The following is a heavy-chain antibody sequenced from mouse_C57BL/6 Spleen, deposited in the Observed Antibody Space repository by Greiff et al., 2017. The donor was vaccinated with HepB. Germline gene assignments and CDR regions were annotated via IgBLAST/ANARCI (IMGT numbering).Heavy chain of an antibody. CDR2: IDPSDSYT. V-gene: IGHV1-69*01. D-gene: IGHD1-1*02. CDR1: GYTFTSYW. CDR3: AGGKWYFDV. Sequence: QVQLQQPGAELVMPGASVKLSCKASGYTFTSYWMHWVKQRPGQGLEWIGEIDPSDSYTNYNQKFKGKSTLTVDKSSSTAYMQLSSLTSEDSAVYYCAGGKWYFDVWGTGTTVTVSS. J-gene: IGHJ1*03.